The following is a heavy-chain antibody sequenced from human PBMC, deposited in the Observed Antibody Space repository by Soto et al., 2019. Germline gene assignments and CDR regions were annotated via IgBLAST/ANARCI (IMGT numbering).Heavy chain of an antibody. CDR3: AIVRRRDGMDV. V-gene: IGHV1-8*01. CDR2: MNPNSGNT. CDR1: GYTFTSYD. Sequence: QVQLVQSGAEVKKPGASVKVSCKASGYTFTSYDINWVRQATGQGLEYMGWMNPNSGNTGYAQKCQGRITMTRNTIIRTASMERSSLRSDDTAVYYGAIVRRRDGMDVWGQGTTVTVSS. J-gene: IGHJ6*02.